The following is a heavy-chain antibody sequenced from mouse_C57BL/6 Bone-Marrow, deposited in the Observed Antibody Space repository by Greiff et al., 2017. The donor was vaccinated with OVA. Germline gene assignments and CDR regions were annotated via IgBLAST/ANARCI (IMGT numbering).Heavy chain of an antibody. CDR2: IYIGNGYT. Sequence: VQLKESGAELVRPGSSVKMSCKTSGYTFTSYGINWVKQRPGQGLEWIGYIYIGNGYTEYNEKFKGKATLTSDTSSSTPYMQLSSLTSEVSAIYVSENDETGRGEYWGQGTSVTVTS. CDR1: GYTFTSYG. V-gene: IGHV1-58*01. CDR3: ENDETGRGEY. J-gene: IGHJ4*01. D-gene: IGHD4-1*01.